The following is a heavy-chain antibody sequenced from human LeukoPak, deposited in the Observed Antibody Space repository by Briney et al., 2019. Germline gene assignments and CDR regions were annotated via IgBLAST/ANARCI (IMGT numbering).Heavy chain of an antibody. V-gene: IGHV3-33*01. CDR1: GFIFSNYG. Sequence: GGSLRVSCAASGFIFSNYGMHWVRQAPGKGLEWVAVIWYDGSNKYYADSVKGRFTISRDNSKNAVYLQMNSLRAEDTAVYYCARGLRNTDTFDIWGQGTMVTVSS. J-gene: IGHJ3*02. CDR2: IWYDGSNK. CDR3: ARGLRNTDTFDI.